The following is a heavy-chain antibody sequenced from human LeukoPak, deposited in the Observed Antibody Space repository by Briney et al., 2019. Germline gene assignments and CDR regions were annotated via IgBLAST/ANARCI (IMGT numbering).Heavy chain of an antibody. Sequence: GSLRLSCAASGFTFSTYWMSWVRQAPGKGLEWVANIKQDGSETYYVDSVKGRFTISRDNAKNSLYLQINSLRAEDTAVYYCARIVPGLGSRWDYFEYWGQGTLVTVSS. CDR2: IKQDGSET. CDR1: GFTFSTYW. V-gene: IGHV3-7*01. CDR3: ARIVPGLGSRWDYFEY. D-gene: IGHD6-13*01. J-gene: IGHJ4*02.